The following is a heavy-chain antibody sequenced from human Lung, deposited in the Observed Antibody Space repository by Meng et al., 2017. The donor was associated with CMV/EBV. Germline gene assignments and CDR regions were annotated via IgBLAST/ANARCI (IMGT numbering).Heavy chain of an antibody. CDR2: IIPIFAIA. CDR3: ARDRTGDCSSTSCYNYYYYYGMDV. V-gene: IGHV1-69*05. D-gene: IGHD2-2*02. J-gene: IGHJ6*02. CDR1: GGTFSSYA. Sequence: SVXVSXXASGGTFSSYAFSWVRQAPGQGLEWMGGIIPIFAIANYAQKFQGRVTITTDESTSIAYMELSSLRSEDTAVYYCARDRTGDCSSTSCYNYYYYYGMDVWGQGTXVTVSS.